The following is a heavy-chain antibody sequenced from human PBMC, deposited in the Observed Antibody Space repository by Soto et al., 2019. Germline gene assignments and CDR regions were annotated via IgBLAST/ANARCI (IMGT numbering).Heavy chain of an antibody. D-gene: IGHD3-10*01. J-gene: IGHJ3*02. CDR1: GGSISSYY. CDR3: ARHGEWFGEPPYDAFDI. CDR2: IYYSGST. V-gene: IGHV4-59*08. Sequence: SETLSLTCTVSGGSISSYYWSWIRQPPGKGLEWIGYIYYSGSTNYNPSLKSRVTISVDTSKNQFSLKLSSVTAADTAVYYCARHGEWFGEPPYDAFDIWGQGTMVTVSS.